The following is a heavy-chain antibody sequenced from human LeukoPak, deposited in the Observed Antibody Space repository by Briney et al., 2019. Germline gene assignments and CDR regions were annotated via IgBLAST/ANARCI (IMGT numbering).Heavy chain of an antibody. D-gene: IGHD3-3*02. Sequence: SETLSLTCTVSGGSISSSSYYWGWIRQPPGKGLEWIGSISYSGSTYYNPSLKSRVTISGDTSKTQFSLNLSSVTAADTAVYFRARYPTSRGHGPLVTVSS. CDR3: ARYPTS. CDR2: ISYSGST. J-gene: IGHJ4*01. CDR1: GGSISSSSYY. V-gene: IGHV4-39*07.